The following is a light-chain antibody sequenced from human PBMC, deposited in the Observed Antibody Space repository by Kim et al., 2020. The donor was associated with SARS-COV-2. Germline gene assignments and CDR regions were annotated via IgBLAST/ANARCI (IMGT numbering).Light chain of an antibody. V-gene: IGLV2-14*01. J-gene: IGLJ2*01. CDR3: NSFTSRGILV. Sequence: LTQPASVSGSPGQSITITCTGTSSDIGAYNFVSWYQQYPGKAPKVIIYEVSDRPSGVSNRFSGSKSGNTASLTISGLQAEDEAEYYCNSFTSRGILVFGGGTQLTVL. CDR2: EVS. CDR1: SSDIGAYNF.